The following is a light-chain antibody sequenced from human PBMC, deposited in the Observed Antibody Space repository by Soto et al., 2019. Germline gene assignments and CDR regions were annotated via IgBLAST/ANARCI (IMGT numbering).Light chain of an antibody. CDR2: YAS. CDR3: QQYNNWPPIT. Sequence: EIMMTQSPATLSVSPWERATLSCRASQSVRNNLAWYQQKPGQAPRLLIYYASTRATGIPARFSGSGSGTDFTLTISILQSEDFALYYWQQYNNWPPITFGQGTRLEIK. J-gene: IGKJ5*01. V-gene: IGKV3-15*01. CDR1: QSVRNN.